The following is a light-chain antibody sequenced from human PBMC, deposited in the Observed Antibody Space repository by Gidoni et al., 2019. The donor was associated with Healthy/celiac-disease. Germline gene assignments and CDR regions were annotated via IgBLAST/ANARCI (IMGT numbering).Light chain of an antibody. CDR3: QQYGSSPRT. J-gene: IGKJ3*01. CDR1: QSVSSSY. CDR2: GAS. Sequence: EIVLTQSPGTLSLSPGERATLSCRASQSVSSSYLAWYQQKPGQAPRLLSYGASSRATGIPDRFSGSGSGTDCTLTISRLEPEDFAVYYCQQYGSSPRTFGPGTKVDIK. V-gene: IGKV3-20*01.